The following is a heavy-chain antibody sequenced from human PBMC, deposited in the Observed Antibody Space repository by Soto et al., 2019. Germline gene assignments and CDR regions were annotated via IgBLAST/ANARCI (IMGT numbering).Heavy chain of an antibody. D-gene: IGHD1-26*01. J-gene: IGHJ4*02. CDR2: IFWNDER. CDR1: GFSLSKARMG. V-gene: IGHV2-26*01. Sequence: QVTLKESGPVLVKPTETLTLTCTVSGFSLSKARMGVSWIRQPPGKALEWLAHIFWNDERSYNTSLKSRLTTPRXXSXSQVVLTMTNVDPVDTGTYFCARALREGLPIYYFDSWGQGTLVTVSS. CDR3: ARALREGLPIYYFDS.